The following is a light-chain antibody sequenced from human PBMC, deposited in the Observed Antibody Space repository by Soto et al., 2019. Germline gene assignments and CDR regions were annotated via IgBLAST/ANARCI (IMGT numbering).Light chain of an antibody. Sequence: QSVLTQPASVSGSPGQSITVSCTGTSSDVGAFNYVSWYQQHPGKAPKVMIFDVSGRPSGVSNRFSGSKSGNTASLTISGLQAEDEADYYCSSYTTSSTVVFGGGTKLTVL. J-gene: IGLJ2*01. V-gene: IGLV2-14*01. CDR2: DVS. CDR1: SSDVGAFNY. CDR3: SSYTTSSTVV.